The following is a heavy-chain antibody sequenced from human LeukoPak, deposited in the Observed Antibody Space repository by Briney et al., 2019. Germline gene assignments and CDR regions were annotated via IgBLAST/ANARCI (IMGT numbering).Heavy chain of an antibody. CDR3: ARKLLLRWYFDL. Sequence: GGSLRLSCAASGFTVSSNYMSWVRQAPGKGLEWVSVIYCGGRTYYADSVKGRFTISRDNSKNTLYLQMNSLRAEDTAVYYCARKLLLRWYFDLWGRGTLVTVSS. J-gene: IGHJ2*01. CDR2: IYCGGRT. D-gene: IGHD2-21*02. V-gene: IGHV3-66*01. CDR1: GFTVSSNY.